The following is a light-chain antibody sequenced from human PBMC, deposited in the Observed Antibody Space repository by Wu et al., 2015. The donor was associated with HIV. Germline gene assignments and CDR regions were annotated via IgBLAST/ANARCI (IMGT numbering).Light chain of an antibody. V-gene: IGKV1-5*03. Sequence: DIQMTQSPSTLSASVGDRVTITCRASQSISSWLAWYQHKSGKVPKLLIYKASNLESGVPSRFSGSGSGTDFTLSISSLEPEDFAVYYCQQSSNSPWTFGQGTKVEIK. CDR3: QQSSNSPWT. CDR2: KAS. J-gene: IGKJ1*01. CDR1: QSISSW.